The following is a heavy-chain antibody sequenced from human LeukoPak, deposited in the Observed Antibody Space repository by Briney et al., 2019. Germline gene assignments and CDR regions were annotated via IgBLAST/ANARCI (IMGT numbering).Heavy chain of an antibody. J-gene: IGHJ6*02. CDR3: ARDLYSGYVYYYYGMDV. D-gene: IGHD5-12*01. CDR1: GFTFSSYS. CDR2: IGTSGSTI. Sequence: GGSLRLSCAASGFTFSSYSMNWVRQAPGKGLEWVSYIGTSGSTIYYADSVKGRFTISRDNAKNSLYLQMNSLRAEDTAVYYCARDLYSGYVYYYYGMDVWGQGTTVTVSS. V-gene: IGHV3-48*04.